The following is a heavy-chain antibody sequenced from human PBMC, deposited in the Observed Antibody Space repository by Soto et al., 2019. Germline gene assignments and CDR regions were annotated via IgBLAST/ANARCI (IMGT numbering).Heavy chain of an antibody. CDR2: MSYDGSNE. V-gene: IGHV3-30*18. CDR3: AKDGSHNLDY. Sequence: QVQLVESGGGVVQPGRSLRLSCAASGFTFSHYAMHWVRQAPGKGLEGVALMSYDGSNEYYADSVKGRFTISRDNSKNTLYLQMNSLRAEDTAGYYCAKDGSHNLDYWGQGTLVTVSS. D-gene: IGHD1-26*01. CDR1: GFTFSHYA. J-gene: IGHJ4*02.